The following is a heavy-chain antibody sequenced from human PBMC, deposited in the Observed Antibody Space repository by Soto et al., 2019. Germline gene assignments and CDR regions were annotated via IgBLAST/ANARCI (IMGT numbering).Heavy chain of an antibody. J-gene: IGHJ4*02. D-gene: IGHD2-15*01. CDR1: GGSILNGGHY. Sequence: QVQLQESGPGLLKPSQTLSLTCTVSGGSILNGGHYWTWIRQHPGKGLGWIGRIFFSGNTHYNPAFMSRLTFSLSTAKNQFSLKLTSVTAADAAIYYCARDNCGGMLDFWGPGTLVTVSS. CDR3: ARDNCGGMLDF. V-gene: IGHV4-31*03. CDR2: IFFSGNT.